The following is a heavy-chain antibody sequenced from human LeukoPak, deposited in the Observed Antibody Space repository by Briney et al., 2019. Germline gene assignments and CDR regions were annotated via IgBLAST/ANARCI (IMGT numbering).Heavy chain of an antibody. CDR1: GFTFSSYA. CDR3: AKPYYYDSSGPDY. V-gene: IGHV3-23*01. Sequence: GGSLRLSCAASGFTFSSYAMSWVRQAPGKGLEWVSAISGSGGSTYYADSVKGRFTISRDNSKNTLYLQMNSLRAEDTAVYCCAKPYYYDSSGPDYWGQGTLVTVSS. CDR2: ISGSGGST. J-gene: IGHJ4*02. D-gene: IGHD3-22*01.